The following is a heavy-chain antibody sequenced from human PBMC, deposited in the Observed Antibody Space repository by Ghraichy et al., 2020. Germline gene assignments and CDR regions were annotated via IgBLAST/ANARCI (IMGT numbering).Heavy chain of an antibody. CDR1: GGTFSSYA. V-gene: IGHV1-69*06. D-gene: IGHD4-23*01. Sequence: SVKVSCKASGGTFSSYAISWVRQAPGQGLEWMGGIIPIFGTANYAQKFQGRVTITADKSTSTAYMELSSLRSEDTAVYYCAREAPTTSTVVSAYYFDYWGQGTLVTVSS. J-gene: IGHJ4*02. CDR3: AREAPTTSTVVSAYYFDY. CDR2: IIPIFGTA.